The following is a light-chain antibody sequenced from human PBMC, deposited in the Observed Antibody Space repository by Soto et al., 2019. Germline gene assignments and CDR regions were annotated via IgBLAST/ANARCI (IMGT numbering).Light chain of an antibody. CDR1: RSVSKS. Sequence: EIVMTQSPATLSVSPGERATLSCSASRSVSKSLAWYQQKPGQSPRLLIYDASTRATGIPARFSGSGSGTECALTISSLQSEDFAVYYGQQYDNWTPLTFGGGNKVEIK. V-gene: IGKV3-15*01. CDR2: DAS. CDR3: QQYDNWTPLT. J-gene: IGKJ4*01.